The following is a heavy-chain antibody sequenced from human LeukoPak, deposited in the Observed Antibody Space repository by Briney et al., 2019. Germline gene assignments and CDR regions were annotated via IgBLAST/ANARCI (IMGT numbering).Heavy chain of an antibody. CDR3: ATYDILTGTYFDY. CDR1: GYTFTSNY. D-gene: IGHD3-9*01. J-gene: IGHJ4*02. CDR2: IYPRDGST. Sequence: ASVKVSCKASGYTFTSNYIHWVRQAPGQGLEWMGMIYPRDGSTSYAQKFQGRVTVTRDTSTSTVHMELSSLRSEDTAVYYCATYDILTGTYFDYWGQGTLVTVSS. V-gene: IGHV1-46*01.